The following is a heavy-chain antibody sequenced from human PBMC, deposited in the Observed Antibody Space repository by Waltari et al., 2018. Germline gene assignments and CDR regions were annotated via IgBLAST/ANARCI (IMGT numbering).Heavy chain of an antibody. CDR3: ARRSGYYDL. CDR2: LYYTGTP. Sequence: SSSSYSWGWSRQPPGKGLEWIADLYYTGTPYYNPSLKSRVTISVDTSRNQFSLKLSSVTAADTAVYFCARRSGYYDLWGQGTMVTVSS. J-gene: IGHJ3*01. V-gene: IGHV4-39*07. CDR1: SSSSYS. D-gene: IGHD3-3*01.